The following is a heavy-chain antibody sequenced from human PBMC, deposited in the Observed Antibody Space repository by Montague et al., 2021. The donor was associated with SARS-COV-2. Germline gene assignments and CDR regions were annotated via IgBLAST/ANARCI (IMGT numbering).Heavy chain of an antibody. J-gene: IGHJ6*02. Sequence: TLSLTCTVSGASITSGNNFWTWMRQAAGRGLKWIGQIDTSGGTIYNPSLKTRVNILSDTPKNQFSLKLTSVTAADTAVYYCARHRPESGTISPGVLGLFATVKLSASGMDVWGQGTTVTVSS. V-gene: IGHV4-61*09. CDR1: GASITSGNNF. CDR3: ARHRPESGTISPGVLGLFATVKLSASGMDV. D-gene: IGHD3-16*01. CDR2: IDTSGGT.